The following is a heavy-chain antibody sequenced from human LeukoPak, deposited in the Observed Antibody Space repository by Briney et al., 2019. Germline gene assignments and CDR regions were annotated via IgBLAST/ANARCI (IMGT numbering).Heavy chain of an antibody. CDR1: GFTFSSYS. J-gene: IGHJ4*02. CDR2: IRSGGSIT. Sequence: SGGSLRLSCAASGFTFSSYSMNWVRQAPGKGLEWVSYIRSGGSITRYADYVKGRFTISRDNAKYSLYLQMNSLRAEDTAVYYCARVIWSGYYQIDYWGQGTLVTVSS. V-gene: IGHV3-48*01. CDR3: ARVIWSGYYQIDY. D-gene: IGHD3-3*01.